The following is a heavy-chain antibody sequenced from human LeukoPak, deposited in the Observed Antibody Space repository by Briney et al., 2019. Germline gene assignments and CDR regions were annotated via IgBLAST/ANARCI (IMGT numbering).Heavy chain of an antibody. CDR3: ARDMVRDVCYFDY. J-gene: IGHJ4*02. D-gene: IGHD3-10*01. CDR1: GFTFSSYA. CDR2: ISGSGGST. V-gene: IGHV3-23*01. Sequence: GGSLRLSCAASGFTFSSYAMSWVRQAPGKGLEWVSAISGSGGSTYYADSVEGRFTISRDNSKNTLYLQMNSLRAEDTAVYYCARDMVRDVCYFDYWGQGTLVTVSS.